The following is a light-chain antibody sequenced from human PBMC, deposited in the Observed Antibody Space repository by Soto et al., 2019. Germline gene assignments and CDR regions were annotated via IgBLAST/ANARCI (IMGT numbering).Light chain of an antibody. CDR3: QQRHMWPLT. Sequence: VLTQSLVTLSLSLGETATLSCRASQSFRGLLAWYQQKPGQAPRLLVYDAYNRATGIPARFSGSGSGTDFTLTISSLEPEDSAVYYCQQRHMWPLTFGQGTRLEIK. V-gene: IGKV3-11*01. CDR2: DAY. J-gene: IGKJ5*01. CDR1: QSFRGL.